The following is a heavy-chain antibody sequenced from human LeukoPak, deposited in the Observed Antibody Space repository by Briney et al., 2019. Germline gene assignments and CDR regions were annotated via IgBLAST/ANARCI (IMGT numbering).Heavy chain of an antibody. CDR3: ARIPNSANFPNWFDP. CDR2: ISSSSTYI. CDR1: GFTFSSYS. Sequence: GGSLRLPCAASGFTFSSYSMDWVRQAPGKGLEWVSSISSSSTYIYYADSVKGRFTISRDNAKNSLYLQMNSLRAEDTAVYYCARIPNSANFPNWFDPWGQGTLVTVSS. V-gene: IGHV3-21*01. J-gene: IGHJ5*02. D-gene: IGHD4/OR15-4a*01.